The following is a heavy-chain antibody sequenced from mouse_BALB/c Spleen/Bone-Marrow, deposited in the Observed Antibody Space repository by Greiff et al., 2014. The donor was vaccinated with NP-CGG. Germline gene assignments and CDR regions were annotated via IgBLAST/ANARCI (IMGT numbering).Heavy chain of an antibody. Sequence: VMLVESGAELVRPGTSVKVSCKASGYAFTNYLIEWVKQRPGQGLEWIGVINPGSGSSNYNENFKGKATLTADRFSSTAYMLLNSLTSDDSAVYFCARSRGYDVGPFAFWGQGTLVTVSA. CDR2: INPGSGSS. CDR1: GYAFTNYL. CDR3: ARSRGYDVGPFAF. V-gene: IGHV1-54*01. D-gene: IGHD2-2*01. J-gene: IGHJ3*01.